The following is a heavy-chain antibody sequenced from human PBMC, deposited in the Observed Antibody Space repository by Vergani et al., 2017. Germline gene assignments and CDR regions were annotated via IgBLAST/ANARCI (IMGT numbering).Heavy chain of an antibody. CDR3: AVYDYVWGSYRQH. Sequence: QFQLVQSGAEVKKPGSSVKVSCKAPGGTFSSYTISWVRQAPGQGLEWMGRIIPILGIANYAQKFQGRVTITADKSTSTAYMELSSLRSEDTAVYYCAVYDYVWGSYRQHWGQGTLVTVSS. J-gene: IGHJ1*01. D-gene: IGHD3-16*02. V-gene: IGHV1-69*02. CDR1: GGTFSSYT. CDR2: IIPILGIA.